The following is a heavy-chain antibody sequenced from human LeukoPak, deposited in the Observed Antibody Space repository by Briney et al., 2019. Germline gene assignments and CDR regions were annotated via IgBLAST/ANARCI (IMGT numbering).Heavy chain of an antibody. CDR2: ISAYNGNT. D-gene: IGHD3-22*01. J-gene: IGHJ4*02. CDR3: ARGGVGYYYDSSGPVPFDY. CDR1: GYTFTSYG. V-gene: IGHV1-18*01. Sequence: GASVKVSCKASGYTFTSYGISWVRQAPGQGLEWMGWISAYNGNTNYAQKLQGRVTMTTDTSTSTAYMELRSLRSDDTAVYYCARGGVGYYYDSSGPVPFDYRGQGTLVTVSS.